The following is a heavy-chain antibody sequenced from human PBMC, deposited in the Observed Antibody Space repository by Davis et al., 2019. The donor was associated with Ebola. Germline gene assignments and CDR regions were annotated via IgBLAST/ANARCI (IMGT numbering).Heavy chain of an antibody. CDR1: GGSISSYY. J-gene: IGHJ4*02. CDR3: ARDYYDSSGYLYYFDS. Sequence: MPSETLSLTCTVSGGSISSYYWSWIRQPPGKGLEWIGYVYYGGSTDYNPSLKSRVTMSVDTSKSQFSLKLTSVTAADTAVYHCARDYYDSSGYLYYFDSWGQGTLVTVSS. CDR2: VYYGGST. V-gene: IGHV4-59*01. D-gene: IGHD3-22*01.